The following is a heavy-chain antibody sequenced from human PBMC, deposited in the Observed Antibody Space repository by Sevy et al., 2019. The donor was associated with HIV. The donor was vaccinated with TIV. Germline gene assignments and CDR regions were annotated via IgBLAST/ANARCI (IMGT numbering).Heavy chain of an antibody. CDR3: AKELMLEWELSGFDY. Sequence: GGSLRLSCAASGFTFSSYVMTWVRQAPGKGLEWVSDISDSGTSTYYADSVKGRFTISRDNSKNTLYLQMNSLRAEDTAVYYCAKELMLEWELSGFDYWGQGTLVTVSS. D-gene: IGHD1-26*01. CDR2: ISDSGTST. J-gene: IGHJ4*02. V-gene: IGHV3-23*01. CDR1: GFTFSSYV.